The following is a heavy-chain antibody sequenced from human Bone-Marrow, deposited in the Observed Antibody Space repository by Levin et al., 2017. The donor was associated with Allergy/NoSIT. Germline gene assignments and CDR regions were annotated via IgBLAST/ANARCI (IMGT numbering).Heavy chain of an antibody. Sequence: GESLKISCAASGFTFSSYWMSWVRQAPGKGLEWVANIKQDGSEKYYVDSVKGRFTISRDNAKNSLYLQMNSLRAEDTAVYYCARDFRHGVVVAATHGWYFDYWGQGTLVTVSS. J-gene: IGHJ4*02. D-gene: IGHD2-15*01. V-gene: IGHV3-7*01. CDR3: ARDFRHGVVVAATHGWYFDY. CDR2: IKQDGSEK. CDR1: GFTFSSYW.